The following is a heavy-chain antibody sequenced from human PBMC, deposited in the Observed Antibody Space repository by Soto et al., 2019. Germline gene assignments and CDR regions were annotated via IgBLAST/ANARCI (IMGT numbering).Heavy chain of an antibody. D-gene: IGHD1-1*01. CDR3: ARERTGDHTFCGY. CDR2: IYYNGRA. CDR1: AGSGSSSNYY. Sequence: SETLSLPCTVSAGSGSSSNYYWSWIRQPPGKGLEWLGYIYYNGRASYNPSLKSRITVSVDTSKNQFSLKLSSVTAADTAVYYCARERTGDHTFCGYWGQGTLVTVSS. J-gene: IGHJ4*02. V-gene: IGHV4-61*01.